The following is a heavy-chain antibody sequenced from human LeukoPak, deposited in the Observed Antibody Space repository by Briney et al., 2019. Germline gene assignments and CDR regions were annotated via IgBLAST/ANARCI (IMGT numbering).Heavy chain of an antibody. CDR3: SRHYYGSGSYFYFQH. CDR2: IYYSGST. J-gene: IGHJ1*01. V-gene: IGHV4-59*08. CDR1: GGSISSYY. D-gene: IGHD3-10*01. Sequence: SETLSLTCTVSGGSISSYYWSWIRQPPGKGLEWMGYIYYSGSTNYNPSLKSRVTISVDTSKNKFSLKLSSVTAADTAVYYCSRHYYGSGSYFYFQHWGQGTLVTVSS.